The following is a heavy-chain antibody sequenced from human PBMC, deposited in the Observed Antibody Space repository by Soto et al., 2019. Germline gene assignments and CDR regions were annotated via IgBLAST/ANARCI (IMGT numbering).Heavy chain of an antibody. CDR2: IIPIFGTA. J-gene: IGHJ6*02. Sequence: QVQLVQSGAEVKKPGSSVKVSCKASGGAFSSYASSWVRQAPGQGLEWMGGIIPIFGTANYAQKFQGRVTITADESTSTAYMELSSLRSEDTAVYYCASPGATVTTNYGMDVWGQGTTVTVSS. CDR3: ASPGATVTTNYGMDV. D-gene: IGHD4-17*01. V-gene: IGHV1-69*12. CDR1: GGAFSSYA.